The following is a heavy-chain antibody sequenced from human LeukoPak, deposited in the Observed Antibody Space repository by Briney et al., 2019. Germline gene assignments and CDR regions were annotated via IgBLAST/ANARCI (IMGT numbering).Heavy chain of an antibody. V-gene: IGHV1-46*01. J-gene: IGHJ4*02. Sequence: ASVKVSCKASGYTFTSYYMHWVRQAPGQGLEWMGIIKPSDGSTTYTQKFQGRVTMTRDTSTSTVYMELNSLRAEDTAVYYCAIGQLGGVMPAYWGQGTLVTVSS. CDR1: GYTFTSYY. CDR2: IKPSDGST. D-gene: IGHD7-27*01. CDR3: AIGQLGGVMPAY.